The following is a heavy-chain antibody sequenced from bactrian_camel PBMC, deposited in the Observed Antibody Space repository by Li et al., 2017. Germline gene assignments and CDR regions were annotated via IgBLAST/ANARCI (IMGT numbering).Heavy chain of an antibody. CDR1: KYTYGAYS. CDR2: IDSDGTT. Sequence: HVQLVESGGGSVQAGGSLRLSCVVYKYTYGAYSMGWFRQAPGKEREGVAVIDSDGTTNYADSVKGRFTISKDDAKNTLYLQMNSLKPEDTAMYYCGADPRWWWLRGGVPFEAEYSGQGTQVTVS. J-gene: IGHJ4*01. V-gene: IGHV3S55*01. CDR3: GADPRWWWLRGGVPFEAEY. D-gene: IGHD7*01.